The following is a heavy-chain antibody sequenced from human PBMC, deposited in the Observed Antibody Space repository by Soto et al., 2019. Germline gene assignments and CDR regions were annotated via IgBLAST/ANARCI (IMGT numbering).Heavy chain of an antibody. CDR2: ISSSSSTI. D-gene: IGHD1-26*01. J-gene: IGHJ6*03. CDR1: GFTFSSYS. CDR3: ARDGRCWNYYYYDMDV. V-gene: IGHV3-48*01. Sequence: EVQLVESGGGLVQPGGSLRLSCAASGFTFSSYSMNWVRQAPGKGLEWVSYISSSSSTIYYADSVKGRFTISRDNAKNSLYLQMNRLRAEDTAVYYCARDGRCWNYYYYDMDVWGKGTTVTVSS.